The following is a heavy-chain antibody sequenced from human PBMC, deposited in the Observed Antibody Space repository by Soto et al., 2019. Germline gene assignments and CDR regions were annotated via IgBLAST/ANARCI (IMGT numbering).Heavy chain of an antibody. D-gene: IGHD4-17*01. CDR3: ARAHYGDYGYGMDV. CDR1: GGSISSGGYS. CDR2: IYHSGTT. V-gene: IGHV4-30-2*01. J-gene: IGHJ6*02. Sequence: QLQLQESGSGLVKPSQTLSLTCAVSGGSISSGGYSWSWIRQPPGKGLEWIGYIYHSGTTYYNPSLKIRVTISVDRSKNQFSQKLSSVTAADTAVYYCARAHYGDYGYGMDVWGQGTTVTVSS.